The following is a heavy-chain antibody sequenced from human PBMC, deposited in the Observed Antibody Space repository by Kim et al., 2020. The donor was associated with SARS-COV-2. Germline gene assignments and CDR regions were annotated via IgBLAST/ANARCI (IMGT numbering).Heavy chain of an antibody. V-gene: IGHV3-33*01. D-gene: IGHD4-17*01. CDR2: IWYDGSNK. J-gene: IGHJ6*02. Sequence: AGSLRLSCAASGFTFSSYGMHWVRQAPGKGLEWVAVIWYDGSNKYYADSVKGRFTISRDNSKNTLYLQMNSLRAEDTAVYYCARGDDYGDSGALYYYYGMDVWGQGTTVTVSS. CDR3: ARGDDYGDSGALYYYYGMDV. CDR1: GFTFSSYG.